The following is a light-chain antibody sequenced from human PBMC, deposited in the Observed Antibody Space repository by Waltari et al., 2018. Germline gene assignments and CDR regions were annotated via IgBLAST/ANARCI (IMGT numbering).Light chain of an antibody. J-gene: IGLJ2*01. CDR1: KSNIGADFD. CDR2: SFS. Sequence: QSVLTQPPSVSGAPGQRVTNSCSGTKSNIGADFDRHWYQQVPGTAPNLILHSFSNRPSGVSDRFSGFKSGASASLVITGLQAEDEAMYYCQSYDTTLSAVVFGGGTRLTV. V-gene: IGLV1-40*01. CDR3: QSYDTTLSAVV.